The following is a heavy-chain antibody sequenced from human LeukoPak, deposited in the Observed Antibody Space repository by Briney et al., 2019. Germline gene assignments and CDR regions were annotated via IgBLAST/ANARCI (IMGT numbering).Heavy chain of an antibody. CDR3: ARERTFGGEVDY. CDR2: ISSSSSYI. V-gene: IGHV3-21*01. CDR1: GFTFSSYS. J-gene: IGHJ4*02. D-gene: IGHD3-16*01. Sequence: PGGSLRLSCAASGFTFSSYSMNWVRQAPGKGLEWISSISSSSSYIYYADSVKGRFTISRDNAKNSLYLQMNSLRAEDTAVYYCARERTFGGEVDYWCQGTMVTVSS.